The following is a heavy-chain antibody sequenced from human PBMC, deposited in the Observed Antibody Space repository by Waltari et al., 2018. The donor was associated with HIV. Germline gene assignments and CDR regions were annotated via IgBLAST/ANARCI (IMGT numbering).Heavy chain of an antibody. D-gene: IGHD3-22*01. Sequence: QVQLVESGGRVVQPGRSLRLSCAASGFTFSSFGMHWVRQAPGKGREWVAVIWYDGSTKYYPDSVKGRFTISRDNSKNTLYVQMNSLRAEDTAVYYCARGDYYDSSAYYNGMDVWGQGTTVTVSS. CDR3: ARGDYYDSSAYYNGMDV. CDR1: GFTFSSFG. J-gene: IGHJ6*02. V-gene: IGHV3-33*01. CDR2: IWYDGSTK.